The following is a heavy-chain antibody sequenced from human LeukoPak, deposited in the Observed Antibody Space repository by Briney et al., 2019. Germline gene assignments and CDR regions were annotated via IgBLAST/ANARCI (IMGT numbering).Heavy chain of an antibody. CDR3: ASTIRDCSSTSCYAMT. Sequence: GASVNVSCKPSGGTFISYALSWVRQAPGRGLEWMGGIIHIFGRANYAQKFQGRVSLTADESTSTAYMELSSLRSEDTAVYYCASTIRDCSSTSCYAMTWGQGTLVTVSS. D-gene: IGHD2-2*01. CDR1: GGTFISYA. CDR2: IIHIFGRA. V-gene: IGHV1-69*13. J-gene: IGHJ5*02.